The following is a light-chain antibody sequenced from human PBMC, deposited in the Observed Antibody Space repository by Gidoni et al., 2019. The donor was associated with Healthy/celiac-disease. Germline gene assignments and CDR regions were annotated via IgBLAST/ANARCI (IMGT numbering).Light chain of an antibody. V-gene: IGKV1-39*01. CDR1: QSISNY. CDR3: QQSYSTPRT. Sequence: IQITQSPSSLSASVGDRVTITCRASQSISNYLNWYQQKPGKAPKLLIYATSSLQSGVPSRFSGSRSGTDFTLTISSLQPEDFATYYCQQSYSTPRTFGQGTKVEIK. CDR2: ATS. J-gene: IGKJ1*01.